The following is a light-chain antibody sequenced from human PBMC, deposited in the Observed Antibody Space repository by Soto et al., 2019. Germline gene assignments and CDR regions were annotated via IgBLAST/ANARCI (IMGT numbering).Light chain of an antibody. CDR2: DAS. J-gene: IGKJ2*01. Sequence: DIQMTQSPSSLSASVGDRVTITCQASQDISNYLNWYQQKPGKAPKLLIYDASNLETGVPSRFSGSGSGTDFTFTISSLQPEDIAIYNCQQYDNLPYTFGQGTKLEIK. CDR3: QQYDNLPYT. CDR1: QDISNY. V-gene: IGKV1-33*01.